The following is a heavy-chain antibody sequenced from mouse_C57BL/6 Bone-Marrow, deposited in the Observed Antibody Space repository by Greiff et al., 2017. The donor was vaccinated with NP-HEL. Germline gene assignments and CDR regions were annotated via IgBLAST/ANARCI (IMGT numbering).Heavy chain of an antibody. J-gene: IGHJ4*01. CDR2: INYDGSST. D-gene: IGHD2-4*01. CDR1: GFTFSDYS. CDR3: AREGGLRRRTYAMDY. V-gene: IGHV5-16*01. Sequence: EVQLVESEGGLVQPGSSMKLSCTASGFTFSDYSMAWVRQVPEKGLEWVANINYDGSSTYYLDSLKSRFIISRDNAKNMLYLQMSSLKSEDTATYYCAREGGLRRRTYAMDYWGQGTSVTVSS.